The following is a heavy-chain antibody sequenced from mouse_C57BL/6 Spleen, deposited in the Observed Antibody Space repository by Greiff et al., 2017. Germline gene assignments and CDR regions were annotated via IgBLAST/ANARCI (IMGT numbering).Heavy chain of an antibody. V-gene: IGHV1-64*01. D-gene: IGHD2-14*01. CDR2: IHPNSGST. CDR3: TSPIGGHYDMDD. Sequence: QVQLQQPGAELVKPGASVKLSCKASGYTFTSYWMHWVKQRPGQGLEWIGMIHPNSGSTNYNEKFKSKATLTVYKSTSTAYMQLSSLTSEDAAVYYCTSPIGGHYDMDDWGQGTSVTVSS. CDR1: GYTFTSYW. J-gene: IGHJ4*01.